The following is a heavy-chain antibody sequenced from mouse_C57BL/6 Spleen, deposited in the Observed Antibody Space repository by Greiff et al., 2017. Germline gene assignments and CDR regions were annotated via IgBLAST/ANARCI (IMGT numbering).Heavy chain of an antibody. CDR3: TTGYYDRTGYFDV. V-gene: IGHV14-1*01. CDR1: GFNITDYS. Sequence: EVQLQQSGAELVRPGASVKLSCTASGFNITDYSLHWVKQRPEQGLPWIGRIDPEDGDTEYAPKFQGKATMTADTSSNTAYLQLSSLTSEDTAVYYCTTGYYDRTGYFDVWGTGTTVTVSS. CDR2: IDPEDGDT. J-gene: IGHJ1*03. D-gene: IGHD2-4*01.